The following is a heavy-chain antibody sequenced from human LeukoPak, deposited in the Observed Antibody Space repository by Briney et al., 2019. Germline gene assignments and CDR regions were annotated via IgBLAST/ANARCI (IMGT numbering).Heavy chain of an antibody. D-gene: IGHD1-14*01. J-gene: IGHJ6*02. CDR2: ISTTGTT. CDR3: ARINPGEARGSYFVMDV. V-gene: IGHV4-30-4*01. Sequence: PSQTLSLTCTVSGDSISRGDYYWSWLRQSPEKGLEWIGYISTTGTTFYNPSLKSRLIISLDTSKNHLSLNLRSVSAADTAVYYCARINPGEARGSYFVMDVWGQGTPVT. CDR1: GDSISRGDYY.